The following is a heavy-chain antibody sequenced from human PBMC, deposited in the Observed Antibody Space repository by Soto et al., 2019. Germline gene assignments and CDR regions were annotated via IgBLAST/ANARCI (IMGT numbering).Heavy chain of an antibody. CDR1: GFDFSDYY. Sequence: KPGGSLRLSCAASGFDFSDYYMTWIRQAPGKGLEWVAYIGGSSSHTNYADSVKGRFTVSRDNAKTSLFLEMHSLRAEDTAVYYCARGVTDPPFDYWGQGTLVTVSS. D-gene: IGHD2-21*02. J-gene: IGHJ4*02. V-gene: IGHV3-11*06. CDR3: ARGVTDPPFDY. CDR2: IGGSSSHT.